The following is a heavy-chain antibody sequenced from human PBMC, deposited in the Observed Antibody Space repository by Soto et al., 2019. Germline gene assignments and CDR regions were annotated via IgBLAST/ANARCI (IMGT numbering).Heavy chain of an antibody. V-gene: IGHV1-18*04. Sequence: QVQLVQSGAEVKKPGASVKVSCKASGYDFSSYGISWVRQVPGQGLEWMGWISAYNGNRDYAQQFQGRVTMTSDTSMTKAYMELRSLRSDDTAVYYCVREPKLNDYWAQGPLVNVSS. CDR3: VREPKLNDY. J-gene: IGHJ4*02. D-gene: IGHD1-26*01. CDR2: ISAYNGNR. CDR1: GYDFSSYG.